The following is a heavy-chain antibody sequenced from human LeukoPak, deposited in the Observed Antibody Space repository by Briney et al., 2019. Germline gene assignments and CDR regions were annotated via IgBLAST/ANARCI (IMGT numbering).Heavy chain of an antibody. CDR1: GFTFSHYG. Sequence: GGSLRLSCAGSGFTFSHYGMHWVRQAPGKGLEWVAFISYHGTKKDYADSVKGRFTISRDNSNNVLYLRLRSLRPEDTAMYYCAKDDAAYYIGSNLGGYWGQGTLVTVSS. V-gene: IGHV3-30*18. J-gene: IGHJ4*02. CDR2: ISYHGTKK. CDR3: AKDDAAYYIGSNLGGY. D-gene: IGHD3-10*01.